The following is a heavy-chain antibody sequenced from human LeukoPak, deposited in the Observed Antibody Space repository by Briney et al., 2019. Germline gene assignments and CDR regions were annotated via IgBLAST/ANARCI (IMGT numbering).Heavy chain of an antibody. D-gene: IGHD3-9*01. CDR2: IYYSGST. V-gene: IGHV4-39*01. CDR1: GGSISSSSYY. CDR3: ARRTYDILTGYYPNWFDP. Sequence: KPSETLSLTCTVSGGSISSSSYYWGWIRQPPGKGLEWIGSIYYSGSTYYNPSLKSRVTISVDTSKNQFSLKLSSVTATDTAVYYCARRTYDILTGYYPNWFDPWGQGTLVTVSS. J-gene: IGHJ5*02.